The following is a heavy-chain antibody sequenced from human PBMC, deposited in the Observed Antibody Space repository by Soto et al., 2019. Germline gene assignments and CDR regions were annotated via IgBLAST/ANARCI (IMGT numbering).Heavy chain of an antibody. D-gene: IGHD3-10*01. CDR3: ARGVTMVRGVIIGDY. V-gene: IGHV4-4*02. J-gene: IGHJ4*02. CDR2: TFRKGDT. CDR1: GGSVSDKRW. Sequence: PSETLSLTCAVSGGSVSDKRWWTWVRQTPKKGLEWIGETFRKGDTNYNAFLKSRVSISIDKSRNQVSLILTSVTAADTAVYYCARGVTMVRGVIIGDYWGQGTLVTVS.